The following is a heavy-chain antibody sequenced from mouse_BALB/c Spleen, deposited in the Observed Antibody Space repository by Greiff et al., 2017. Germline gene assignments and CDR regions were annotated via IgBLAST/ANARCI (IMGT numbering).Heavy chain of an antibody. CDR2: INPSTGYT. D-gene: IGHD2-2*01. CDR3: APSTMVKGAFDY. Sequence: VQLQQSGAELAKPGASVKMSCKASGYTFTSYWMHWVKQRPGQGLEWIGYINPSTGYTEYNQKFKDKATLTADKSSSTAYMQLSSLTSEDSAVYYCAPSTMVKGAFDYWGQGTTLTVSS. CDR1: GYTFTSYW. J-gene: IGHJ2*01. V-gene: IGHV1-7*01.